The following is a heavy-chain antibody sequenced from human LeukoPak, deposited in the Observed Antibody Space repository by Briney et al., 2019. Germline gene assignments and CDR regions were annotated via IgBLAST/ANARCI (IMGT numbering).Heavy chain of an antibody. Sequence: GGSLRLSCAASGFTFNSYAMTWVRQAPGKGLEFVSSIRGTGGTTYYADSVKGRFTISRDNSKSTVHLQMNSLRAEDTAVYYCAKDLYSGSYGAFDIWGQGTMVTVSS. D-gene: IGHD1-26*01. CDR3: AKDLYSGSYGAFDI. CDR1: GFTFNSYA. CDR2: IRGTGGTT. V-gene: IGHV3-23*01. J-gene: IGHJ3*02.